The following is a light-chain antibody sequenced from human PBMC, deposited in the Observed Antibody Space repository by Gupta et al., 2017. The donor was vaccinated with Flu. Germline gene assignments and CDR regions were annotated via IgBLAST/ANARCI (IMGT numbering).Light chain of an antibody. V-gene: IGKV1-39*01. J-gene: IGKJ2*01. CDR3: QQSYSRPYT. CDR2: VAS. Sequence: PSSLSASVGDRVTITCRASQSTGNYLNWYQQKEGKAPKLLIYVASSLQSGVPSRFSGSGSGTDFTLTISRLQPEDFATYYCQQSYSRPYTFGQGTKLEIK. CDR1: QSTGNY.